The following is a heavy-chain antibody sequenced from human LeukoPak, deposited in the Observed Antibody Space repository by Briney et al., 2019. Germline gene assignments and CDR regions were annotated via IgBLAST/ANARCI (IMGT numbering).Heavy chain of an antibody. CDR3: ARLQPAYYGSGSYYKGELFDY. CDR1: GVSISSYY. CDR2: IYYSGST. J-gene: IGHJ4*02. D-gene: IGHD3-10*01. V-gene: IGHV4-59*08. Sequence: SETLSLTCTVSGVSISSYYWSWIRQPPGKGLEWIGYIYYSGSTNYNPSPKSRVIISVDTSKNQFSLKLSSVTAADTAVYYCARLQPAYYGSGSYYKGELFDYWGQGTLVTVSS.